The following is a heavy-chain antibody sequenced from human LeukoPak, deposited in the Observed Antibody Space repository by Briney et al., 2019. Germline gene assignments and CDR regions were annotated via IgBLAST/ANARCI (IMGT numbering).Heavy chain of an antibody. D-gene: IGHD1-7*01. J-gene: IGHJ6*02. CDR2: IYYSGST. Sequence: SETLSLTCTVSGGSISSYYWSWIRQPPGKGLEWLGYIYYSGSTNYNPSLKSRVTISVDTSKNQFSLKLSSVTAADTAVYYCARLLVLNYYYYGMDVWGQGTTVTVSS. CDR3: ARLLVLNYYYYGMDV. V-gene: IGHV4-59*01. CDR1: GGSISSYY.